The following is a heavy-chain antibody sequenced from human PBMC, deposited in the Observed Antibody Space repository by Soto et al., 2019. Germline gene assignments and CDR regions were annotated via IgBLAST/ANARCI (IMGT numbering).Heavy chain of an antibody. CDR3: ARDNWIGGIDY. CDR2: IYYSGGT. J-gene: IGHJ4*02. Sequence: PSETLSLTCTVSGGSISSYYWSWIRQPPGKGLEWIGYIYYSGGTNYNPSLKSRVTISVDTSKNQFSLKLSSVTAADTAVYYCARDNWIGGIDYWGQGTLVTVSS. D-gene: IGHD1-20*01. CDR1: GGSISSYY. V-gene: IGHV4-59*01.